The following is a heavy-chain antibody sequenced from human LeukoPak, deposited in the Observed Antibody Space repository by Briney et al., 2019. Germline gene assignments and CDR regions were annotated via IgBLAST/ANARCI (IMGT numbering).Heavy chain of an antibody. CDR3: ARDRPYYYGSGSYYNDY. J-gene: IGHJ4*02. V-gene: IGHV1-2*02. D-gene: IGHD3-10*01. Sequence: ASVKVSCKASGYTFTGYYMHWVRQAPGQGLEWMGWINPNSGGTNYAQKLQGRVTMTTDTSTSTAYMELRSLRSDDTAVYYCARDRPYYYGSGSYYNDYWGQGTLVTVSS. CDR2: INPNSGGT. CDR1: GYTFTGYY.